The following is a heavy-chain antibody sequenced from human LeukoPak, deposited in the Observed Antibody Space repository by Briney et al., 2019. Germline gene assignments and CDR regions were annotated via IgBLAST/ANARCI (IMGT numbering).Heavy chain of an antibody. V-gene: IGHV4-39*01. D-gene: IGHD6-19*01. CDR3: ARHLQWLIRLDY. CDR2: MYYGGST. CDR1: GGSLSSSSNY. J-gene: IGHJ4*02. Sequence: SETLSLTCSVSGGSLSSSSNYSGWFRQPPGKGLEWLGRMYYGGSTYTTPSLNSRATQSVDTSKNLFSLQVSYLTAAHSAVYYCARHLQWLIRLDYWGQGSLVTVSS.